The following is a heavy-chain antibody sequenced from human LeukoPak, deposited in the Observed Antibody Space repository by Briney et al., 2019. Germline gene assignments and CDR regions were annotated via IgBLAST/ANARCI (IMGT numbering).Heavy chain of an antibody. CDR3: ARQGEAAAGTSWFDP. CDR1: GYSFTGYW. CDR2: IYPGDSDT. D-gene: IGHD6-13*01. Sequence: GESLKISCKGSGYSFTGYWIGWVRQMPGKGLEWMGIIYPGDSDTRYSPSFQGQVTISADKSISTAYLQCSSLKASDTAMYYCARQGEAAAGTSWFDPWGQGTLVTVSS. J-gene: IGHJ5*02. V-gene: IGHV5-51*01.